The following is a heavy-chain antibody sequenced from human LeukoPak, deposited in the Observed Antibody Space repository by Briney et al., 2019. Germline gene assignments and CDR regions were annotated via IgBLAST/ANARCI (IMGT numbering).Heavy chain of an antibody. D-gene: IGHD6-13*01. Sequence: SETLSLTCTVSGGSISSYYWSWIRQPPGKGLEWIGYIYYSGSTNYNPSLKSRVTISVDTSTNQFSLKLSSVTAADTAVYYCASAIAAAGTVDAFDIWGQGTMVTVSS. CDR2: IYYSGST. J-gene: IGHJ3*02. V-gene: IGHV4-59*01. CDR1: GGSISSYY. CDR3: ASAIAAAGTVDAFDI.